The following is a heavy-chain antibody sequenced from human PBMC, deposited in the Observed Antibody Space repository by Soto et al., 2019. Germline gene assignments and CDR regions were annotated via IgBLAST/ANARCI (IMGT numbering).Heavy chain of an antibody. CDR1: GLTFTTQD. CDR3: AKDLSGARLYYGALDV. V-gene: IGHV3-30*02. J-gene: IGHJ6*02. CDR2: TPYDGTNN. D-gene: IGHD3-3*01. Sequence: GGSLTLSWEVSGLTFTTQDTHWVSQPPGKWRGWVGGTPYDGTNNICGRSVQGRPTISRQNSIQTPYRQTSSLRTEDTAVYYCAKDLSGARLYYGALDVWGQGTTVTVS.